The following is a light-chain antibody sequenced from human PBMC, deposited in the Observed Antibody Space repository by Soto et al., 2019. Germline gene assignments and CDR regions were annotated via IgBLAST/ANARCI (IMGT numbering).Light chain of an antibody. J-gene: IGLJ1*01. Sequence: QSVLTRPASVSGSPGQSITISCTGTSSDGGGYNYVSWYQQLPGKAPKLMIYDVSDRPSGVSNRFSGSKSGNTASLTISGLQTEDEADYYCSSYTSSSLYVFGTGSKGTVL. CDR1: SSDGGGYNY. CDR3: SSYTSSSLYV. V-gene: IGLV2-14*01. CDR2: DVS.